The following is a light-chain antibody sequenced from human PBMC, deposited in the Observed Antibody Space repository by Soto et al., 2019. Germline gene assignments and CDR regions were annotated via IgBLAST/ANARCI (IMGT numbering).Light chain of an antibody. V-gene: IGKV1-33*01. Sequence: DIQMTQSPSSLSASVGDRVTITCQASQDINKYLNWYQQKPGKAPKVLIYDASHSETGVPSRFSGSGSGTDFTFTISSLQPEDFATYYCQQYDNVLFTSTFGQGTKVEMK. CDR3: QQYDNVLFTST. J-gene: IGKJ2*01. CDR1: QDINKY. CDR2: DAS.